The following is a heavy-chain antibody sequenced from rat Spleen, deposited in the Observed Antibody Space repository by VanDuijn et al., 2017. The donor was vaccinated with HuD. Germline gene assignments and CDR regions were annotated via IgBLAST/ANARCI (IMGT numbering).Heavy chain of an antibody. V-gene: IGHV5-31*01. D-gene: IGHD1-2*01. J-gene: IGHJ2*01. CDR3: ARGGYTYIPYYFDY. CDR2: ITNASGRN. CDR1: GFTFNNYW. Sequence: EVQLVESGGGLVQPGGSLKLSCVASGFTFNNYWMTWIRQAPGKGLEWVASITNASGRNYYPDSVKGRFTISRDTAQNTLYLQMNSLRSEDTATYYCARGGYTYIPYYFDYWGQGVMVTVSS.